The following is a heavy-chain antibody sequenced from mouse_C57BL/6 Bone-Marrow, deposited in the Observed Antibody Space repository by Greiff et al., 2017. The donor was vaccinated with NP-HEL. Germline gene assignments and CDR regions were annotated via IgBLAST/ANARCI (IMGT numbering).Heavy chain of an antibody. V-gene: IGHV5-12*01. CDR2: ISNGGGST. J-gene: IGHJ3*01. CDR1: GFTFSDYY. Sequence: EVQLVESGGGLVQPGGSLKLSCAASGFTFSDYYMYWVRQTPEKRLEWVAYISNGGGSTYYPDTVKGRFTISRDNAKNTLYLQMSRLKSEDTAMYYCAREGGNYEGFAYWGQGTLVTVSA. D-gene: IGHD2-1*01. CDR3: AREGGNYEGFAY.